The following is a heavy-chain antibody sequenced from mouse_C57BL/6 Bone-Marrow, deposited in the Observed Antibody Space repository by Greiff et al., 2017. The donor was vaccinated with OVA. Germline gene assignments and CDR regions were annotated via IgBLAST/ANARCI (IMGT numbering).Heavy chain of an antibody. CDR2: IDPSDSYT. V-gene: IGHV1-50*01. J-gene: IGHJ1*03. D-gene: IGHD1-1*01. CDR1: GYTFTSYW. CDR3: ARGGTTGVAGDFEV. Sequence: QVQLQQPGAELVKPGASVKLSCKASGYTFTSYWMQWVKQRPGQGLEWIGEIDPSDSYTNYNQKFKGKATLTVDTSSSTAYMQLSRLTSEGTAVYDGARGGTTGVAGDFEVWGTGTTGTVSA.